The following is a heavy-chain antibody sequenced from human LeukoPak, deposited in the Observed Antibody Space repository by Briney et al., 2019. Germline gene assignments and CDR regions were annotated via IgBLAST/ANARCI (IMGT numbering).Heavy chain of an antibody. D-gene: IGHD5-18*01. CDR1: GYTSTGYY. CDR3: ARDLRIQLWVYYYYYMDV. V-gene: IGHV1-2*06. J-gene: IGHJ6*03. CDR2: INPNSGGT. Sequence: ASVKVSCKASGYTSTGYYMHWVRQASGQGLEWMGRINPNSGGTNYAQKFQGRVTMTRDTSISTAYMELSRLRSDDTAVYYCARDLRIQLWVYYYYYMDVWGKGTTVTVSS.